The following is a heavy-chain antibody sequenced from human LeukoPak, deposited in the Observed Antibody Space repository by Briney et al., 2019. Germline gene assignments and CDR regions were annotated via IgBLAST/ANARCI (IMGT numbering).Heavy chain of an antibody. CDR2: ISGSGGST. Sequence: GGSLRLSCAASGFTFSSYAMSWVRQAPGRGLEWVSAISGSGGSTYYADSVKGRFTISRDNSKNTLYLQMNSLRAEDTAVYHCAKPQYGSGSPSFGYWGQGTLVTVSS. CDR3: AKPQYGSGSPSFGY. CDR1: GFTFSSYA. V-gene: IGHV3-23*01. J-gene: IGHJ4*02. D-gene: IGHD3-10*01.